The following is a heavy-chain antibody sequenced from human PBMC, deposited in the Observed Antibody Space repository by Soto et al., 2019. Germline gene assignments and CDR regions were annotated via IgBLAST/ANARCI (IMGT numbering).Heavy chain of an antibody. CDR1: GYTFTSYD. D-gene: IGHD3-22*01. J-gene: IGHJ4*02. CDR2: MNPNSGNT. CDR3: ARAPPYYYDSSGYSLLPTVSGVFDY. Sequence: ASVKVSCKASGYTFTSYDINWVRQATGQGLEGMGWMNPNSGNTGYAQEFQGRVTMTRNTSISTAYMELSSLRSEDTAVYYCARAPPYYYDSSGYSLLPTVSGVFDYWGQGTLVTISS. V-gene: IGHV1-8*01.